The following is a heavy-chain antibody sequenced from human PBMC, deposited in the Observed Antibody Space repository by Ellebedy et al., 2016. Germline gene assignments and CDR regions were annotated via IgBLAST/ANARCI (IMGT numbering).Heavy chain of an antibody. CDR1: GGTFSSYA. CDR2: IIPIFGTA. CDR3: ARVGNGELQNAFDI. D-gene: IGHD1-26*01. V-gene: IGHV1-69*13. J-gene: IGHJ3*02. Sequence: SVKVSXKASGGTFSSYAISWVRQAPGQGLEWMGGIIPIFGTANYAQKFQGRVTITADESTSTAYMELSSLRSEDTAVYYCARVGNGELQNAFDIWGQGTMVTVSS.